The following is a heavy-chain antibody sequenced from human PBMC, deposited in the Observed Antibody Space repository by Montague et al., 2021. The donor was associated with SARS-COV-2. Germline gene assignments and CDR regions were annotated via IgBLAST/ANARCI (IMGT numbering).Heavy chain of an antibody. CDR3: ARAQTIFEVVITSFDY. CDR1: GGSISSGGYY. CDR2: IYYSGST. D-gene: IGHD3-3*01. V-gene: IGHV4-39*07. J-gene: IGHJ4*02. Sequence: SETLSLTCTVSGGSISSGGYYWSWIRQPPGKGLEWIGCIYYSGSTYYNPSLKSRVTISVDTSKNQFSLKLSSVTAADTAVCYCARAQTIFEVVITSFDYWGQGTLVTVSS.